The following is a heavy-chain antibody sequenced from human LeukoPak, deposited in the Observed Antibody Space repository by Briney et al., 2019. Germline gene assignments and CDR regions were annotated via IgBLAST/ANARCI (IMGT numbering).Heavy chain of an antibody. CDR1: GFTFSGLW. Sequence: GGSLRLSCAVSGFTFSGLWMSWSRQAPGKGLEWVASINSDGSEGYYVDSVKGRFTISRDTAKNSLFLQMNSLRAEDTAVYYCARDTSYSDSNVYYDTLDIWGQGTPVTVSS. CDR2: INSDGSEG. V-gene: IGHV3-7*01. D-gene: IGHD3-22*01. J-gene: IGHJ3*02. CDR3: ARDTSYSDSNVYYDTLDI.